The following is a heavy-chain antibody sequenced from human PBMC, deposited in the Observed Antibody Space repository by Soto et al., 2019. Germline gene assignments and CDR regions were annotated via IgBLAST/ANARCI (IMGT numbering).Heavy chain of an antibody. CDR3: ARVSFSGGWYGPFDY. CDR2: IYYSGST. CDR1: GGSISSYY. J-gene: IGHJ4*02. Sequence: SETLSLTCTVSGGSISSYYWSWIRQPPGKGLEWIGYIYYSGSTNYNPSLKSRVTISVDTSKNQFSLKLSSVTAADTAVYYCARVSFSGGWYGPFDYWGQGTLVTAPQ. D-gene: IGHD6-19*01. V-gene: IGHV4-59*01.